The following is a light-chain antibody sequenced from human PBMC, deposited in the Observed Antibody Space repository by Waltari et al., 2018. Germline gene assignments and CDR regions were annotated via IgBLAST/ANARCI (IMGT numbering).Light chain of an antibody. CDR2: WAS. J-gene: IGKJ5*01. V-gene: IGKV4-1*01. CDR3: QQYYTAPIT. Sequence: DIVMTQSPDSLAVSLGERATINCKSSQSVLYSSNNKNYLAWYQQKPGQPPKLLIYWASTGESGVPDRFSGSGSGTDFTLTIRSLQAEDGAVYYCQQYYTAPITFGQGTRLEIK. CDR1: QSVLYSSNNKNY.